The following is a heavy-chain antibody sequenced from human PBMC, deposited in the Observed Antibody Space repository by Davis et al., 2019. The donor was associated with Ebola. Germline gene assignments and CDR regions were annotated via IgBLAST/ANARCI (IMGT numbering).Heavy chain of an antibody. CDR3: AKHTGSVALYVMDV. CDR2: ISSSGGNS. CDR1: GVTFRNYV. D-gene: IGHD6-19*01. Sequence: GGSLRLSCAVSGVTFRNYVMSWVRQAPGKGLEWVSSISSSGGNSFYMDSVKGRFYIDRDNSKNTLYLQMSSLRAGDTAVYYCAKHTGSVALYVMDVWGQGTTVTVSS. J-gene: IGHJ6*02. V-gene: IGHV3-23*01.